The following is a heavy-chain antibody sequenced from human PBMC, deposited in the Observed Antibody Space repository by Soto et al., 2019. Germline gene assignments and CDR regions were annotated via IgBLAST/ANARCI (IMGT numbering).Heavy chain of an antibody. V-gene: IGHV5-51*01. J-gene: IGHJ4*02. Sequence: GESLKTSCKCSGYSFTSYCIGWVRQMPGKGLEWMGITYPGDSDTRYSPSFQGQVTISADKSISTAYLQWSSLKASDTAMYYCARRERYYDILTGEGGPFDYWGQGTLVTVSS. CDR1: GYSFTSYC. D-gene: IGHD3-9*01. CDR3: ARRERYYDILTGEGGPFDY. CDR2: TYPGDSDT.